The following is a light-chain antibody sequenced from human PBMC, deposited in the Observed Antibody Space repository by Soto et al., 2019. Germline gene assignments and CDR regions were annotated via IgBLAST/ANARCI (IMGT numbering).Light chain of an antibody. Sequence: DLQMTQSPSSLSASVGDRVTITCRASQSISSYLNWYQHKPGKAPKLLIYAASTLQSGVPSRFSGSGSGTGFTLTITTLQPEDFATYYCQQGYSTPYTLGQGTKLEIK. V-gene: IGKV1-39*01. CDR1: QSISSY. CDR2: AAS. J-gene: IGKJ2*01. CDR3: QQGYSTPYT.